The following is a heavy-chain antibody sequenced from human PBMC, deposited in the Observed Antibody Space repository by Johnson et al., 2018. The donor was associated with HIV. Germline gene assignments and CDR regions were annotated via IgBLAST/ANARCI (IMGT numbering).Heavy chain of an antibody. CDR3: AGDSDSISALDI. CDR1: GFTFSSYV. D-gene: IGHD6-6*01. V-gene: IGHV3-30-3*01. Sequence: QVQLVESGGGVVHPGRSLRLSCAASGFTFSSYVMQWVRQAPGKGLEWVAFISYDGPNKYYADSVKGRFTISRDNSKNTLYLQMNSLRAEDTALYYCAGDSDSISALDIWGQGTMVTVSS. J-gene: IGHJ3*02. CDR2: ISYDGPNK.